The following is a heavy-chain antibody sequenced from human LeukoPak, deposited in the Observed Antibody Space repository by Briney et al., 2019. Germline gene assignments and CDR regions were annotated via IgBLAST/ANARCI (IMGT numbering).Heavy chain of an antibody. V-gene: IGHV1-2*02. D-gene: IGHD1-26*01. Sequence: ASVKVSCKASGYTFTGYYMHWVRQAPGQGLEWMGWINPHTGGTNYAQKFQGRVTMTRDTSINTAYMEMRWLKSDDTAVYYCARLGATTYDYWGQGTLVTVSS. CDR3: ARLGATTYDY. CDR2: INPHTGGT. J-gene: IGHJ4*02. CDR1: GYTFTGYY.